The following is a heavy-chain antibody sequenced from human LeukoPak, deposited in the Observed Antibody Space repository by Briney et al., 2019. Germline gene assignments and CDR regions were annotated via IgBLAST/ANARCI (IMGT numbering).Heavy chain of an antibody. CDR2: IIPILDIT. CDR3: ARGLREVAEWGDTATYDAFEI. V-gene: IGHV1-69*02. CDR1: GGTLSTYS. J-gene: IGHJ3*02. Sequence: SVKVSCKASGGTLSTYSVSWVRQAPGQGLEWMGRIIPILDITNYAQNFQGRATITTDKSTTTAYMELSSLRSEDTAVYYCARGLREVAEWGDTATYDAFEIWGQGAMVTVSS. D-gene: IGHD5-18*01.